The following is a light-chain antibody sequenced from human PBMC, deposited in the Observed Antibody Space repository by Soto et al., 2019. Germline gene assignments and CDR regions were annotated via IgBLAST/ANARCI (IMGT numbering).Light chain of an antibody. CDR1: SSDVGGYNY. J-gene: IGLJ3*02. V-gene: IGLV2-14*01. CDR3: SSFTISTTWV. CDR2: DVS. Sequence: QSALTQPASVSGSPGQSITISCTGTSSDVGGYNYVAWYQQHPGKVPKVMIYDVSNRPSGVSNRFSGSKSGNTASLTISGRQAEDEADYYCSSFTISTTWVFGGGTKLTVL.